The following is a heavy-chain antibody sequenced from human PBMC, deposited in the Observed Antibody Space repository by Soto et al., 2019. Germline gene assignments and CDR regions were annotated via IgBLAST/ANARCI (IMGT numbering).Heavy chain of an antibody. J-gene: IGHJ6*02. CDR3: ARETLSFGSALDV. CDR1: GXRFDDYK. V-gene: IGHV3-43*01. D-gene: IGHD3-3*01. CDR2: ITWNGGNT. Sequence: GSLRLFCAASGXRFDDYKIHWVRQAPGKGLEWVSLITWNGGNTYYADSVKGRFTISRDGTTESVSLQMNSLKREDTGLYYCARETLSFGSALDVWGQGTMVTVS.